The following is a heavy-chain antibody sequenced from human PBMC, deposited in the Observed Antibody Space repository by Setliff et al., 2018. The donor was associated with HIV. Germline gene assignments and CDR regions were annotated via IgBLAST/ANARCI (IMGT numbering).Heavy chain of an antibody. CDR1: GDSINSGTYY. J-gene: IGHJ4*02. Sequence: SETLSLTCTVSGDSINSGTYYWSWIRQPAGKGLEWIGRLHLSGDTNYNPSLKSRVTMSIDTSKNQFSLKLSSVTAADTAVYYCARDQPQDYDSLTGYYTGRYLDYWGRGTPVTVSS. D-gene: IGHD3-9*01. CDR2: LHLSGDT. CDR3: ARDQPQDYDSLTGYYTGRYLDY. V-gene: IGHV4-61*02.